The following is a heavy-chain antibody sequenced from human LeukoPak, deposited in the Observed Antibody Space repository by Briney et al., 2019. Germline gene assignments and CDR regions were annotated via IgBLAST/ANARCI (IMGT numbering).Heavy chain of an antibody. Sequence: ASVKVSCKASGYTFTGYYKHWVRQAPGQGLEWMGWINPNSGGTNYAQKFQGRVTMTRDTSISTAYMELSRLRSDDTAVYYCAREAVTTAFHFDYWGQGTLVTVSS. CDR3: AREAVTTAFHFDY. CDR1: GYTFTGYY. V-gene: IGHV1-2*02. CDR2: INPNSGGT. J-gene: IGHJ4*02. D-gene: IGHD4-11*01.